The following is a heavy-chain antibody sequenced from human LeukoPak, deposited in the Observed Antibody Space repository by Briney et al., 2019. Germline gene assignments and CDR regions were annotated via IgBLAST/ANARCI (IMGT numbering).Heavy chain of an antibody. V-gene: IGHV3-74*01. J-gene: IGHJ4*02. CDR3: ARLGFVGGWGAFDY. D-gene: IGHD6-19*01. CDR2: INSDGSTT. CDR1: GFTFSSYW. Sequence: GGSLRLSCAASGFTFSSYWMHWVRQAPGKGLVWVSRINSDGSTTSYADSVKGRFTISRDNAKNTLYLQMNSLRAEDTAVYYCARLGFVGGWGAFDYWGQGTLVTVSS.